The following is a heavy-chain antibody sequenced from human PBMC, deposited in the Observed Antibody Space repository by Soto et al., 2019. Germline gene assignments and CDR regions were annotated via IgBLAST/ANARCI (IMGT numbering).Heavy chain of an antibody. CDR2: IYYSGST. J-gene: IGHJ4*02. V-gene: IGHV4-59*12. CDR1: GGSISSYY. D-gene: IGHD7-27*01. Sequence: SETLSLTCTVSGGSISSYYWSWIRQPPGKGLEWIGYIYYSGSTNYNPSLKSRVTISVDTSKNQFSLKLSSVTAADTAVYYCARLGILYYFDYWGQGTLVTVSS. CDR3: ARLGILYYFDY.